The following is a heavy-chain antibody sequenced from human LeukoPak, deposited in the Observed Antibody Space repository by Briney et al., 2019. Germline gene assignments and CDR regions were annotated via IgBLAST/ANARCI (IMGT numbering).Heavy chain of an antibody. D-gene: IGHD5-24*01. V-gene: IGHV4-59*01. CDR2: IHYSGST. CDR3: ARARGGYLLDS. J-gene: IGHJ4*02. Sequence: SETLSLTCTVSGGSISTYYWTWIRQPPGKGLEWIAYIHYSGSTNYNSSLKSRVTMSVDTPNNQFSLKVSSLTAADTAVYYCARARGGYLLDSWGQGTLVTVSS. CDR1: GGSISTYY.